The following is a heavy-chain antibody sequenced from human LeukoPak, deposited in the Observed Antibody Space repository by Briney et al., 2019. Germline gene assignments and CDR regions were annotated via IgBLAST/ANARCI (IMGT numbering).Heavy chain of an antibody. V-gene: IGHV4-59*12. J-gene: IGHJ4*02. CDR2: VYYSGYS. D-gene: IGHD1-26*01. CDR3: ARDSGYSGTYRTSSFDY. CDR1: GGSITSYY. Sequence: KASETLSLTCTVSGGSITSYYWAWLRQPQEKGLEWIGYVYYSGYSNYNPSLKSRVSMSVDTSMNQFSLRLASVTAADTAVYYCARDSGYSGTYRTSSFDYGGQGTLVTVSS.